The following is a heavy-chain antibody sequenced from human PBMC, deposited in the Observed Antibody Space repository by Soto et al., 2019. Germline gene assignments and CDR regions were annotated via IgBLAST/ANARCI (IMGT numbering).Heavy chain of an antibody. CDR3: ARGNHRWLQLWYFDL. J-gene: IGHJ2*01. CDR1: GGTFSNYP. D-gene: IGHD5-12*01. Sequence: QVQLVPSGAEVKKRGSSVKVSCKACGGTFSNYPISWVRQAPGQGLEWMGGIIPIFGTVNYAQKFQGRVTITADESTSTAYMALSSLRSEDTAVYYCARGNHRWLQLWYFDLWGRGTLVTVSS. V-gene: IGHV1-69*12. CDR2: IIPIFGTV.